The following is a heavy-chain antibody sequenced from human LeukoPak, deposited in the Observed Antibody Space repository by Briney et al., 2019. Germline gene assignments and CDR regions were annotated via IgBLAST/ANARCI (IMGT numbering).Heavy chain of an antibody. D-gene: IGHD2-15*01. J-gene: IGHJ4*02. CDR1: GYTFTGYY. V-gene: IGHV1-2*02. CDR2: MNPNSGGT. Sequence: GASVKVSCKASGYTFTGYYVHWVRQAPGQGLEWMGWMNPNSGGTISPQKFQGRVTMTRDTSISTAYMELSRLRSDDTAVYYCARAYCSGGSCYEFDYWGQGTLVTVSS. CDR3: ARAYCSGGSCYEFDY.